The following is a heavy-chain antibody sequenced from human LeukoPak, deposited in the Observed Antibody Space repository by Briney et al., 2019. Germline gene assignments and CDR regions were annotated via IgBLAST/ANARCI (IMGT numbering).Heavy chain of an antibody. Sequence: SVKVSCKASGGTFSSYAISWVRQAPGQGLEWMGGIIPIFGTANYAQKFQGRVTTTADESTSTAYMELSSLRSEDTAVYYCARGKGIVATGHYYGMDVWGQGTTVTVSS. D-gene: IGHD2-15*01. J-gene: IGHJ6*02. V-gene: IGHV1-69*13. CDR1: GGTFSSYA. CDR2: IIPIFGTA. CDR3: ARGKGIVATGHYYGMDV.